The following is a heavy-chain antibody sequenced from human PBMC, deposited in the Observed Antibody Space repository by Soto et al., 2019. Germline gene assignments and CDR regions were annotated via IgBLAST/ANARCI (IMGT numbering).Heavy chain of an antibody. J-gene: IGHJ4*02. CDR2: ISGSGSGGTT. Sequence: GSLRLSCAGSGFTFSSHAVSWVRQPPGKGLEWVSAISGSGSGGTTYYRDSVKGRFTISRDNSKNTLYLQMNSLRAEDTALYYCAKDAPVDTTGYFDYWGQGILVTVSS. V-gene: IGHV3-23*01. D-gene: IGHD1-1*01. CDR3: AKDAPVDTTGYFDY. CDR1: GFTFSSHA.